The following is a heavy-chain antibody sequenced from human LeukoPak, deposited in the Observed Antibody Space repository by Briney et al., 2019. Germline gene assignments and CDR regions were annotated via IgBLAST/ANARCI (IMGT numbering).Heavy chain of an antibody. V-gene: IGHV1-2*02. CDR3: ARESKADYRSGPDAFDI. J-gene: IGHJ3*02. D-gene: IGHD6-19*01. CDR1: GYTFTGYY. Sequence: ASVKVSCKASGYTFTGYYIHWVRQAPGQGPEFMGWVNPKSGVTSYAQKFQGRVTMTRDTSTSTAYMDLSRLRYDDTAVYFCARESKADYRSGPDAFDIWGQGTMVTVSS. CDR2: VNPKSGVT.